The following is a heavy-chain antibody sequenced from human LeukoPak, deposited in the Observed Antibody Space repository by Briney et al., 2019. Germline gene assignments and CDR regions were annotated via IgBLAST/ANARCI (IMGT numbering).Heavy chain of an antibody. J-gene: IGHJ4*02. V-gene: IGHV3-23*01. CDR2: ISGSGGNT. Sequence: GGSLRLSCAASGFTFSSYAMSWVRQAPGKGLEWVSAISGSGGNTYYADSVKGRFTISRDNSKNTLYLQMNSLRAEDTAVYYCSSYYYDSSGYYAPFDYWGQGTLVTVSS. CDR1: GFTFSSYA. CDR3: SSYYYDSSGYYAPFDY. D-gene: IGHD3-22*01.